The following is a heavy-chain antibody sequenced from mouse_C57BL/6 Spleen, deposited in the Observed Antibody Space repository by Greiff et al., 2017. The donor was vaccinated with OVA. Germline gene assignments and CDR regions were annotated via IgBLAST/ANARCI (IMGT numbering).Heavy chain of an antibody. CDR2: ISSGSSTI. Sequence: EVMLVESGGGLVKPGGSLKLSCAASGFTFSDYGMHWVRQAPEKGLEWVAYISSGSSTIYYADTVKGRFTISRDNAKNTLFLQMTSLRSEDTAMYYCARGYDYDVRGYYAMDYWGQGTSVTVSS. V-gene: IGHV5-17*01. J-gene: IGHJ4*01. CDR1: GFTFSDYG. CDR3: ARGYDYDVRGYYAMDY. D-gene: IGHD2-4*01.